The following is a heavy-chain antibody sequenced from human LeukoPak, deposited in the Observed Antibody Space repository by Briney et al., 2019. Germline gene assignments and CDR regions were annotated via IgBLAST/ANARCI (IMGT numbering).Heavy chain of an antibody. CDR1: DGPINSYS. CDR3: ARVKYGFYYYMDI. Sequence: SETLSLTCTVSDGPINSYSWTWIRQSAGRGLEWIGRIHSTGSTNYNPSLRSRVSMSIDTPMKQFSLNLTSVTAADTAVYYCARVKYGFYYYMDIWGKGTMVTVSS. J-gene: IGHJ6*03. D-gene: IGHD5-24*01. CDR2: IHSTGST. V-gene: IGHV4-4*07.